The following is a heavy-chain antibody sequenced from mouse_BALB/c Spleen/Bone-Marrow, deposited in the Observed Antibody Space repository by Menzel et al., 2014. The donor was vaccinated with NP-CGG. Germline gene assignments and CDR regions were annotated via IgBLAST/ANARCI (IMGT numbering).Heavy chain of an antibody. V-gene: IGHV14-3*02. J-gene: IGHJ1*01. CDR1: GFNIKDTY. CDR2: IDPANGNT. CDR3: ARILILRYWYFDA. Sequence: EVQLQQSGAELVKPGASVKLSCTASGFNIKDTYMHWVKQRPEQGLEWIGRIDPANGNTKYDPKFQGKATITAVTSSNTAYLQLSSLTSEDTAVYYCARILILRYWYFDAWGAGTTVTVSS. D-gene: IGHD1-1*01.